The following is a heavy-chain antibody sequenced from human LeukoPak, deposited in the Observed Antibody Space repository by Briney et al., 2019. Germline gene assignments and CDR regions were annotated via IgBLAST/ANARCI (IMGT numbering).Heavy chain of an antibody. D-gene: IGHD6-13*01. CDR3: ARGRQQLVPYYYYYMDV. CDR1: GGTFTIYA. Sequence: GSLVTVSCKASGGTFTIYAISWVRQAPGQGLEWMGGIIPIFGTANYAQKFQGRVTITTDESTSTAYMELSSLRSEDTAVYYCARGRQQLVPYYYYYMDVWGKGTTVTVSS. J-gene: IGHJ6*03. CDR2: IIPIFGTA. V-gene: IGHV1-69*05.